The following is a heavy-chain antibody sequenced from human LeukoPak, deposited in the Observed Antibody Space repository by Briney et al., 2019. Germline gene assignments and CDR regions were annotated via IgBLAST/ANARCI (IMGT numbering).Heavy chain of an antibody. Sequence: GGSLRLSCAASGFTFSSYAMHWVRQAPGKGLEWVAVISYDGSNKYYADSVKGRFTISRDNSKNTLYLQMNSLRAEDTAVYYCAKDYGAGVVPAALWRLVYYYYMDVWGKGTTVTVSS. CDR3: AKDYGAGVVPAALWRLVYYYYMDV. CDR1: GFTFSSYA. J-gene: IGHJ6*03. D-gene: IGHD2-2*01. CDR2: ISYDGSNK. V-gene: IGHV3-30-3*01.